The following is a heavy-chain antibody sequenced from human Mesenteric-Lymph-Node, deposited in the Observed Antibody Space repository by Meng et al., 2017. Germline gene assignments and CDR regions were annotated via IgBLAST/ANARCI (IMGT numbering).Heavy chain of an antibody. Sequence: GGSLRLSCAASGFTFSSYAMSWVRQAPGKGLEWVSAISGSGGSTYYADSVKGRFTISRDNSKNTLYLQMNRLRAEDTAIYSCAKAIGYTTGWGYRLDVWGHGTTVTVSS. CDR2: ISGSGGST. D-gene: IGHD6-19*01. J-gene: IGHJ6*02. CDR1: GFTFSSYA. V-gene: IGHV3-23*01. CDR3: AKAIGYTTGWGYRLDV.